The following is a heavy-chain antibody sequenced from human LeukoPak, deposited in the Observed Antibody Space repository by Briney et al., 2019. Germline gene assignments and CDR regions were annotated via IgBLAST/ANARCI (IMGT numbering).Heavy chain of an antibody. Sequence: SETLSLTCAVSGGSISSGGYSWSWIRQPPGKGLEWIGYIYHSGSTYYNPSLKSRVTISVDRSKNQFSLKLSSVTAADTAVYYCARHVAPYYDFWSGYSAPYHWFDPWGQGTLVTVSS. D-gene: IGHD3-3*01. CDR2: IYHSGST. J-gene: IGHJ5*02. CDR1: GGSISSGGYS. CDR3: ARHVAPYYDFWSGYSAPYHWFDP. V-gene: IGHV4-30-2*01.